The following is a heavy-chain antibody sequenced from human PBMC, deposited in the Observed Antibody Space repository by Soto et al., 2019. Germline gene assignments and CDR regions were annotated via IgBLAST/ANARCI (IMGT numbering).Heavy chain of an antibody. Sequence: ASLRVSCNTSGYTFSNYAISWVGQAPGQGREWMGWISSYNSNNGDTKSAQMLQGRVTMTIDTSATTAYMELRSLRSDDTAVYYCARAELEWGEVGSFGMDVWGQGTTVTVSS. V-gene: IGHV1-18*04. CDR2: ISSYNSNNGDT. D-gene: IGHD3-16*01. CDR1: GYTFSNYA. CDR3: ARAELEWGEVGSFGMDV. J-gene: IGHJ6*01.